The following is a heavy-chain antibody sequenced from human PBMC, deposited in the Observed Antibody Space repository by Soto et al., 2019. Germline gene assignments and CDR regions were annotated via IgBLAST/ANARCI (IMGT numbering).Heavy chain of an antibody. D-gene: IGHD2-8*02. CDR2: INHSGST. J-gene: IGHJ6*02. CDR1: GGSFSGYY. V-gene: IGHV4-34*01. CDR3: ARGWWGRYYYYGMDV. Sequence: SETLSLTCAVYGGSFSGYYWSWIRQPPGKGLEWIGEINHSGSTNYNPSLKSRVTISVDTSKNQFSLKLSSVTAADTAVYYCARGWWGRYYYYGMDVWGQGTTVTVSS.